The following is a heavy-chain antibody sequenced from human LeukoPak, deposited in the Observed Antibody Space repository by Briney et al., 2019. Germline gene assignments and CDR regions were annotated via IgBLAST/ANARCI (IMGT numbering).Heavy chain of an antibody. CDR2: IYYSGST. J-gene: IGHJ5*02. CDR1: GGSISSGGYY. Sequence: PSETLSLTCTVSGGSISSGGYYWSWIRQHPGKGLEWIGYIYYSGSTYYNPSLKSRVTISVDTSKNQFSLKLSSVTAADTAVYYCASRGWSTSPFDPWGQGTLVTVSS. V-gene: IGHV4-31*03. D-gene: IGHD2-2*01. CDR3: ASRGWSTSPFDP.